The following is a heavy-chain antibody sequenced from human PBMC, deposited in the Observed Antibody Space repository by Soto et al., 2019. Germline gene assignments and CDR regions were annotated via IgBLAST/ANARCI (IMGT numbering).Heavy chain of an antibody. V-gene: IGHV4-59*08. Sequence: SETVSLTCTVSGGSISSYYWSWIRQPPGKGLEWIGYIYYSGSTNYNPSLKSRVTISVDTSKNQFSLKLSSVTAADTAVYYCARHSGSGWYYYYYMDVWGKGTTVTVSS. CDR3: ARHSGSGWYYYYYMDV. CDR1: GGSISSYY. CDR2: IYYSGST. J-gene: IGHJ6*03. D-gene: IGHD6-19*01.